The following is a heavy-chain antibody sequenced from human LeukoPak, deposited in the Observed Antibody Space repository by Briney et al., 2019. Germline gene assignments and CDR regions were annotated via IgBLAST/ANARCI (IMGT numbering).Heavy chain of an antibody. D-gene: IGHD6-19*01. CDR2: ISWNSGSI. CDR1: GYTFDDYP. CDR3: ANDRGIAVAGTFFYFDG. J-gene: IGHJ4*02. Sequence: CRSLRLSCAASGYTFDDYPEHWVRKAPGKGMELVSVISWNSGSIGYADSVKGRFTISRDNAKNSLYLQMNSLRAEDTALYCCANDRGIAVAGTFFYFDGWGQGTLVTASS. V-gene: IGHV3-9*01.